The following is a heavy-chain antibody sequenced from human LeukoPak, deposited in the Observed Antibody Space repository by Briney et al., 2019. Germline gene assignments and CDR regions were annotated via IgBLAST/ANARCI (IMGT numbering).Heavy chain of an antibody. Sequence: GGSLRLSCAASGFTLRSYDMHWVRQVTGKGLEWVSSIDTAGDTYFPGSVQGRFTVSRENAKNSFYLQMNSLRAGDTAVYYCSRRGAGFDDAFDIWGQGTMVTVSS. V-gene: IGHV3-13*01. CDR1: GFTLRSYD. CDR3: SRRGAGFDDAFDI. CDR2: IDTAGDT. D-gene: IGHD3-9*01. J-gene: IGHJ3*02.